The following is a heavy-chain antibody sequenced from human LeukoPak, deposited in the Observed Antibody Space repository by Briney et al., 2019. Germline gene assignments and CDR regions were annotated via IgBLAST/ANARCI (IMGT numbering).Heavy chain of an antibody. CDR2: ISYDGSNK. V-gene: IGHV3-30*03. J-gene: IGHJ5*02. Sequence: GRSLRLSCAASGFTFSGYGMHWVRQAPGKGLEWVAVISYDGSNKYYADSVKGRFTISRDNAKNSLYLQMNSLRAEDTAVYYCARDGAATDDRWGQGTLVTVSS. CDR3: ARDGAATDDR. D-gene: IGHD1-26*01. CDR1: GFTFSGYG.